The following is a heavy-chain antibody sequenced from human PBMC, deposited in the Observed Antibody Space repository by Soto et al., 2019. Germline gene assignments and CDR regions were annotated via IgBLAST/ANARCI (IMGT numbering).Heavy chain of an antibody. V-gene: IGHV2-5*02. Sequence: QITLKESGPTLVKPTQTLTLTCSFSGFSFSTSRVGVGWIRQSPGKALEWLALVYWDDDKLYSPSLESRLTIPKDTSKNQVVLAVTDMDPVDSATYFCVPSPYESGGRHFDSWGQGTLVTVSS. CDR1: GFSFSTSRVG. CDR2: VYWDDDK. D-gene: IGHD3-10*01. J-gene: IGHJ4*02. CDR3: VPSPYESGGRHFDS.